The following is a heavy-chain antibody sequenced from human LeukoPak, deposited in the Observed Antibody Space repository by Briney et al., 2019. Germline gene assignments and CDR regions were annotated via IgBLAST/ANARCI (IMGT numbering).Heavy chain of an antibody. CDR1: VYTFSSYD. J-gene: IGHJ4*02. V-gene: IGHV1-8*01. CDR3: ARGRLWGRGEGSY. CDR2: MNPNSGNT. D-gene: IGHD3-16*01. Sequence: ASVKVSCKASVYTFSSYDINGVRQATGQGLEWMGWMNPNSGNTGYAQKLQGRVTMTRNTSISTAYMELSSLRSEDTAVYYCARGRLWGRGEGSYWGQGTLVTVSS.